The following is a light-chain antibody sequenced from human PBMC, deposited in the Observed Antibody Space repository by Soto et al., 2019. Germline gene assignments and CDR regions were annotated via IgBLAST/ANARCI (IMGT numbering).Light chain of an antibody. CDR3: QQDYRSCT. CDR2: DAS. CDR1: QSVTDW. Sequence: DIQLTQSPSTLSASVGDRDTITCRASQSVTDWLAWYQQKPGKAPKLLIYDASSLQSGVPSRFSGSGSGTEFSLNISSLQPDDFATYYCQQDYRSCTFGQGTKVEIK. J-gene: IGKJ2*02. V-gene: IGKV1-5*01.